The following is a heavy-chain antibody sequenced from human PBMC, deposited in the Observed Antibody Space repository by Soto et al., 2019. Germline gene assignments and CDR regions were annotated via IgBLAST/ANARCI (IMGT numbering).Heavy chain of an antibody. CDR2: IRSKAHNYAT. V-gene: IGHV3-73*01. CDR3: RGTVTGSPDY. J-gene: IGHJ4*02. Sequence: GGSLRLSCAASGFTFNDSSMHWVRQASGKGLEWVGRIRSKAHNYATAYSAPVKGRFTVSRDDSKNTAYLQMNSLKTEDTAVYYCRGTVTGSPDYWGQGILVTVSS. CDR1: GFTFNDSS. D-gene: IGHD4-4*01.